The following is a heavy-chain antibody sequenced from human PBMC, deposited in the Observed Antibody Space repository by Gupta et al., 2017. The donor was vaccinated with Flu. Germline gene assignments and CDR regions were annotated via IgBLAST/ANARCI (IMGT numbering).Heavy chain of an antibody. V-gene: IGHV3-48*01. CDR1: GFTCSRYS. J-gene: IGHJ3*02. CDR3: ARDVDYAFDI. CDR2: ISGSGSAI. D-gene: IGHD5-12*01. Sequence: EVQLVESGGGLVQPGGSLRLARAAVGFTCSRYSMNWVRQAPGKGLEWVSYISGSGSAIFYVDSVKGRFTISRDNAKNSLYLQMSSLRAEDTAVYYCARDVDYAFDIWGQGTMVTVSS.